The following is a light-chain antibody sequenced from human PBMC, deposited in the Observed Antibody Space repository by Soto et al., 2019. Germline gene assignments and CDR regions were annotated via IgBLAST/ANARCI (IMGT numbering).Light chain of an antibody. CDR1: SSDVGGYNY. CDR3: CSYAGSYTHYV. Sequence: QSALTQPRSVSGSPGQSVTSSCTGTSSDVGGYNYVSWYQHHPGKAPKLMIYDVNKRPSGVPDRFSGSKSGNTASLTISGLQAEDEADYYCCSYAGSYTHYVFGTGTKVTVL. J-gene: IGLJ1*01. V-gene: IGLV2-11*01. CDR2: DVN.